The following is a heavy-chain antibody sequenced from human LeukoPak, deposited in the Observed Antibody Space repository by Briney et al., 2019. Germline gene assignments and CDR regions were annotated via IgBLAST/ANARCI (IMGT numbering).Heavy chain of an antibody. Sequence: GGSLRLSCAASGFTFSSSAMSWVRQVPGKGLEWVAVISYDGSNKYYADSVKGRFTISRDNSKNTLYLQMNSLRAEDTAVYYCASSDRLGPWGQGTLVTVSS. D-gene: IGHD3-9*01. CDR1: GFTFSSSA. CDR3: ASSDRLGP. V-gene: IGHV3-30*03. CDR2: ISYDGSNK. J-gene: IGHJ5*02.